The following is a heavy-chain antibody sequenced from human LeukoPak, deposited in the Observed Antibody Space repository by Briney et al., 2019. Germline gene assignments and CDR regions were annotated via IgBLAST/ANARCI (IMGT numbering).Heavy chain of an antibody. V-gene: IGHV4-39*01. CDR3: ASRDCSGGSCYYVSSYYFDY. Sequence: PSETLSLTCTVSGGSISSSSYYWGWIRQPPGQGLEWIGSIYYSGSTYYNPSLKSRVTISVDTSKNQFSLKLSSVTAADTAVYYCASRDCSGGSCYYVSSYYFDYWGQGTLVTVSS. CDR1: GGSISSSSYY. D-gene: IGHD2-15*01. J-gene: IGHJ4*02. CDR2: IYYSGST.